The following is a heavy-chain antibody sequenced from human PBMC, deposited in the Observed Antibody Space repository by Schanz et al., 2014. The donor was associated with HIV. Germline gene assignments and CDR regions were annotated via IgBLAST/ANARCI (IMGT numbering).Heavy chain of an antibody. CDR3: ASLMVGSTYGRFDS. Sequence: QVQLQQWGAGLLKPSETLSLTCAVYGGSFSANYWSWIRQPPGRGLEWIGEITRGGNTNYNSSLKSRVTISVDTSKTQFSLNLKSVTATDTAMYYCASLMVGSTYGRFDSWGQGTLVSVSS. J-gene: IGHJ4*01. D-gene: IGHD1-26*01. CDR2: ITRGGNT. CDR1: GGSFSANY. V-gene: IGHV4-34*01.